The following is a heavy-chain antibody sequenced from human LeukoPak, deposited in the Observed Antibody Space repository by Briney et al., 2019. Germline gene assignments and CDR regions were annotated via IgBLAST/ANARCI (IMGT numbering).Heavy chain of an antibody. CDR3: ASGRMTTVMGGEGVDV. Sequence: SETLSLTCAVYGGSFSGYYWSWIRQPPGKGLEWIGEINHSGSTNYNPSLKSRVTISVDTSKNQFSLKLSSVTAADTAVYYCASGRMTTVMGGEGVDVWGQGTTVTVSS. J-gene: IGHJ6*02. V-gene: IGHV4-34*01. D-gene: IGHD4-11*01. CDR1: GGSFSGYY. CDR2: INHSGST.